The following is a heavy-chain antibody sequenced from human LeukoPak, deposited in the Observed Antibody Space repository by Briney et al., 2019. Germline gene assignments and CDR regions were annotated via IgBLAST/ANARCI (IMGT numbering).Heavy chain of an antibody. Sequence: SETLSLTCTVSGGSNSRYYGRWIRQPTGEGLEWIVNIYYSGSLNYHPSQKSRVTISLDTSKNPSSLKLSSWTDADAAVYYGARHADFSFDVWGQGTTVTVSS. CDR2: IYYSGSL. V-gene: IGHV4-59*08. CDR1: GGSNSRYY. J-gene: IGHJ6*02. CDR3: ARHADFSFDV. D-gene: IGHD4-11*01.